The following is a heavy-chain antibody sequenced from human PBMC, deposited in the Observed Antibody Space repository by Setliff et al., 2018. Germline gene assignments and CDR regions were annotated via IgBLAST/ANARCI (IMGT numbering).Heavy chain of an antibody. J-gene: IGHJ4*02. CDR2: INHGGSP. Sequence: SETLSLTCAVYGGSFSRYFWSWIRQPPGKGLEWIGEINHGGSPIYNPSLKSRVTISVDTPKNQFSLKLSSVTAADTAVYYCARALAYSYGPPRSKYFDYWGQGTLVTVSS. D-gene: IGHD5-18*01. CDR1: GGSFSRYF. V-gene: IGHV4-34*01. CDR3: ARALAYSYGPPRSKYFDY.